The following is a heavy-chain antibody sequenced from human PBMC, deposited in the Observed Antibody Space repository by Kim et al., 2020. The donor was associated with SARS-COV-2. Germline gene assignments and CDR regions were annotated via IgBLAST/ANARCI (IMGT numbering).Heavy chain of an antibody. V-gene: IGHV4-31*02. CDR3: ARDGTGSGTFFDY. Sequence: YNRSLKSRVTISVDTAKNQFSRKLSSVTAADTAVYYCARDGTGSGTFFDYWGQGTLVTVSS. J-gene: IGHJ4*02. D-gene: IGHD3-10*01.